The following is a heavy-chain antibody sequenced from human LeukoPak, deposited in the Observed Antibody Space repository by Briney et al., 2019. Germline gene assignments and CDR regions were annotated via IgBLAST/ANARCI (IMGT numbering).Heavy chain of an antibody. CDR3: ARYSAAAGTGSWFDP. CDR2: IKQDGSEK. Sequence: GGSLRLSCEASGFTFSSNWMSWVRQAPGKGLEWVANIKQDGSEKYYVDSVKGRFTISRDNVKTSLYLQMNSLRAEETAVYYCARYSAAAGTGSWFDPWGQGTLVTVSS. J-gene: IGHJ5*02. V-gene: IGHV3-7*01. CDR1: GFTFSSNW. D-gene: IGHD6-13*01.